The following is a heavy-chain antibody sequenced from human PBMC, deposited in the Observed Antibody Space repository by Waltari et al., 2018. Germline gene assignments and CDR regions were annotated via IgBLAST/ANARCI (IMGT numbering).Heavy chain of an antibody. CDR2: IYYSGNT. CDR3: AKVWKNYRTDY. D-gene: IGHD1-7*01. CDR1: SGALRSSGYY. J-gene: IGHJ4*02. V-gene: IGHV4-39*07. Sequence: QLQLQESGPGLVKPSATLSLPCTVSSGALRSSGYYWAWTRQPPGKGLEWMGSIYYSGNTYYNPSLKNRVTISVDTSKNQFSLKVTSVTAADTAVYYCAKVWKNYRTDYWGQGTLVTVSS.